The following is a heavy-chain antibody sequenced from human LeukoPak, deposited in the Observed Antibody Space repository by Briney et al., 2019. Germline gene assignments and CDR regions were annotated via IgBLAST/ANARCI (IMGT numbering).Heavy chain of an antibody. D-gene: IGHD6-13*01. CDR2: INPNSGGT. V-gene: IGHV1-2*02. CDR3: AREQQLEDYYYYGMDV. Sequence: ASVKVSCKASGYTFTGYYMHWVRQAPGQGLEWMGWINPNSGGTNYAQKFQDRVTMTRDTSISTAYMELSRLRSDDTAVYYCAREQQLEDYYYYGMDVWGQGTTVTVSS. J-gene: IGHJ6*02. CDR1: GYTFTGYY.